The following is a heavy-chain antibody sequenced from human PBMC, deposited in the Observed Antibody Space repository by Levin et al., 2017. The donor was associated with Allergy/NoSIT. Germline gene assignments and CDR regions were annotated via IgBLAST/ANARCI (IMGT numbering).Heavy chain of an antibody. Sequence: GGSLRLSCAASGFTFSSYAMSWVRQAPGKGLEWVSAISGSGGSTYYADSVKGRFTISRDNSKNTLYLQMNSLRAEDTAVYYCAKGFDLGDFWSGYFDYWGQGTLVTVSS. CDR2: ISGSGGST. CDR1: GFTFSSYA. CDR3: AKGFDLGDFWSGYFDY. V-gene: IGHV3-23*01. J-gene: IGHJ4*02. D-gene: IGHD3-3*01.